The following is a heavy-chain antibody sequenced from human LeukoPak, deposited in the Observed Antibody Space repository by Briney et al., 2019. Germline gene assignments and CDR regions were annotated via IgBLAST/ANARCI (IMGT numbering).Heavy chain of an antibody. D-gene: IGHD3-16*01. CDR2: IKQDGSEK. V-gene: IGHV3-7*01. CDR3: ARVGSDTAIDY. Sequence: GGSLRLSCASSGFTFSDYWMSWVRQAPGKGLEWVANIKQDGSEKYYVDSVKGRFTISRDNAKNSLYLQMNSLRAEDTAVYYCARVGSDTAIDYWGQGTLVTVSS. CDR1: GFTFSDYW. J-gene: IGHJ4*02.